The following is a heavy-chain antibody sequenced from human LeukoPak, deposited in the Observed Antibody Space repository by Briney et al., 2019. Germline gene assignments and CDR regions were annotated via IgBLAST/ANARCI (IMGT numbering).Heavy chain of an antibody. J-gene: IGHJ6*02. CDR2: ISNNGGYT. Sequence: GGSLRLSCAASGFTFSSSAMSWVRQAPGKGLEWVSAISNNGGYTYYADSVQGRFTISRDNSKSTLCLQMNSLRAEDTAVYYCARDRAAAGYYYYGMDVWGQGTTVTVSS. V-gene: IGHV3-23*01. D-gene: IGHD6-13*01. CDR1: GFTFSSSA. CDR3: ARDRAAAGYYYYGMDV.